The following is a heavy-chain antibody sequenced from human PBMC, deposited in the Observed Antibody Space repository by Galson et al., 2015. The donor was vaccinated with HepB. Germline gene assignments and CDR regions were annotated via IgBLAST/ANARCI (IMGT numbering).Heavy chain of an antibody. J-gene: IGHJ4*02. Sequence: SLRLSCAASGFTFSSYGMHWVRQAPGRGLEWVAVISYDGSNKYYADSVKGRFTISRDNSKNTLYLQMNSLRAEDTAVYYCAKDVGLTTHWGTPYFDYWGQGTLVTVSS. CDR2: ISYDGSNK. CDR3: AKDVGLTTHWGTPYFDY. V-gene: IGHV3-30*18. CDR1: GFTFSSYG. D-gene: IGHD7-27*01.